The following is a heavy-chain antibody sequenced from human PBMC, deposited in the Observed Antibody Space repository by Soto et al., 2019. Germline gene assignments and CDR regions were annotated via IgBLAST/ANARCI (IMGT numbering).Heavy chain of an antibody. D-gene: IGHD3-3*01. CDR1: GFAFSSYG. CDR3: AKGLNKVKIPLRFLEWLAGPMGFDP. CDR2: ISYDGSNK. V-gene: IGHV3-30*18. J-gene: IGHJ5*02. Sequence: GGSLRLSCVASGFAFSSYGMHWVRQAPGKGLEWVAVISYDGSNKYYADSVKGRFTISRDNSKNTLYLQMNSLRAEDTAVYYCAKGLNKVKIPLRFLEWLAGPMGFDPWGQGTLVTVSS.